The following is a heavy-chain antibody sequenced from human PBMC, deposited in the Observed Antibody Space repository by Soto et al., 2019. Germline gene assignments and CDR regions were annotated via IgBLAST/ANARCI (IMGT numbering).Heavy chain of an antibody. CDR2: IWYDGSNK. J-gene: IGHJ6*03. CDR1: GFTFSSYG. V-gene: IGHV3-33*01. D-gene: IGHD3-3*01. Sequence: GGSLRLSCAASGFTFSSYGMHWVRQAPGKGLEWVAVIWYDGSNKYYADSVKGRFTISRDNSKNTLYLQMNSLRAEDTAVYYCARTGVDPNPEGPEYYYYYYYMDVWGKGTTVTVSS. CDR3: ARTGVDPNPEGPEYYYYYYYMDV.